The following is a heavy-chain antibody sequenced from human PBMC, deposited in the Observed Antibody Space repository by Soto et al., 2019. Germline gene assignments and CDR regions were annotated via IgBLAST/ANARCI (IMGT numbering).Heavy chain of an antibody. Sequence: QVQLVQSGAEVTQPGASVKVSCKASGYTFTSYDINWVRQATGQGLEWMGWMSPNSGATGYAQKFKGRVTMTRDTSISTAYMELSNLRSEDTAIYYCARGVDAGVDVWGQGSTVTVSS. CDR1: GYTFTSYD. J-gene: IGHJ6*02. CDR3: ARGVDAGVDV. CDR2: MSPNSGAT. V-gene: IGHV1-8*01. D-gene: IGHD1-1*01.